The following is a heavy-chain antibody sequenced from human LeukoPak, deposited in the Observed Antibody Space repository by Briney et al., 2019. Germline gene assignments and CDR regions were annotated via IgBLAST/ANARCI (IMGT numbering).Heavy chain of an antibody. J-gene: IGHJ4*02. Sequence: ASVKVSCKASGGTFSSYAISWVRQAPGQGLEWMGGIIPIFGTANYAQKFQGRVTITTDESTSTAYMELSSLRSEDTAVYYCARDGEGAGRGVFDYWGQGTLVTVSS. CDR2: IIPIFGTA. V-gene: IGHV1-69*05. CDR1: GGTFSSYA. CDR3: ARDGEGAGRGVFDY. D-gene: IGHD1-26*01.